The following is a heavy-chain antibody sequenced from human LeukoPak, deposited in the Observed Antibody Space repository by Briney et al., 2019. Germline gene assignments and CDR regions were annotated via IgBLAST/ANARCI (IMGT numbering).Heavy chain of an antibody. Sequence: SETLSLTCTVFGGSISSYYWSWIRQPPGKGLEWIGYIYYSGSTNYNPSLKSRVTISVDTSKNQFSLKLSSVTAADTAVYYCARDAGRSYYYYGMDVWGQGTTVTVSS. CDR3: ARDAGRSYYYYGMDV. J-gene: IGHJ6*02. V-gene: IGHV4-59*01. CDR1: GGSISSYY. CDR2: IYYSGST. D-gene: IGHD2-15*01.